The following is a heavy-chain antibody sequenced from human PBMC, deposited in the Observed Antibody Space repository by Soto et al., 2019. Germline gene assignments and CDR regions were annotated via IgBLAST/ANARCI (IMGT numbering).Heavy chain of an antibody. CDR2: IYHSGST. D-gene: IGHD6-13*01. Sequence: ASETLSLTCAVSGGSISSGGYSWSWIRQPPGKGLEWIGYIYHSGSTYYNPSLKSRVTISVDRSKNQFSLKLSSVTAADTAVYYCARVIFKAAGWFDPWGQGTLVTVSS. V-gene: IGHV4-30-2*01. CDR1: GGSISSGGYS. J-gene: IGHJ5*02. CDR3: ARVIFKAAGWFDP.